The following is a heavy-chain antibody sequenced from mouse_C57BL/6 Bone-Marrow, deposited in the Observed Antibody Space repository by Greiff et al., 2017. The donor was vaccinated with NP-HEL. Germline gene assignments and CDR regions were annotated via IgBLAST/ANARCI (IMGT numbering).Heavy chain of an antibody. Sequence: EVKLVESGGGLVKPGGSLKLSCAASGFTFSSYAMSWVRQTPEKRLEWVATISDGGSYTYYPDNVKGRFTISRDNAKNNLYLQMSHLKSEDTAMYYCARDIATVVAFYWYFDVWGTGTTVTVSS. CDR1: GFTFSSYA. V-gene: IGHV5-4*01. CDR3: ARDIATVVAFYWYFDV. D-gene: IGHD1-1*01. J-gene: IGHJ1*03. CDR2: ISDGGSYT.